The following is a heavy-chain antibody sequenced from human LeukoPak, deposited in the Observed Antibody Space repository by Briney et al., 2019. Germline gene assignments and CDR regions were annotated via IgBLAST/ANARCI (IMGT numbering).Heavy chain of an antibody. D-gene: IGHD6-13*01. J-gene: IGHJ5*02. CDR1: GFTFSDYH. CDR3: ASRRRSSSWYENWFDP. V-gene: IGHV3-11*01. Sequence: GGSLRLSCAASGFTFSDYHMSWIRQAPGKGLEWVSYITSSGSTIYCAESVKGRFTISRDNAKNSLYRQMNSLRAEATAVYYCASRRRSSSWYENWFDPWGQGTLVTVSS. CDR2: ITSSGSTI.